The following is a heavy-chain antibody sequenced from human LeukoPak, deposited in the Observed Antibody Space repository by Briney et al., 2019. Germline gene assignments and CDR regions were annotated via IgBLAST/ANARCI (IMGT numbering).Heavy chain of an antibody. D-gene: IGHD3-3*01. CDR2: ISGSGGST. Sequence: GGSLRLSCAASGFTFSSDAMSWVRQAPGKGLEWVSAISGSGGSTYYADSVKGRFTISRDNSQNTVSLQLNNLRIEDTALYYCAKTSLSDPSGHYYYMDVWGKGTTVTVSS. CDR3: AKTSLSDPSGHYYYMDV. J-gene: IGHJ6*03. V-gene: IGHV3-23*01. CDR1: GFTFSSDA.